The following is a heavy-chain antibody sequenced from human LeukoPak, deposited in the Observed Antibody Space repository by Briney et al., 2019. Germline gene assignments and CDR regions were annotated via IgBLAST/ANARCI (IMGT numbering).Heavy chain of an antibody. D-gene: IGHD3-22*01. CDR2: ISAYNGNT. CDR3: ARDDKPYYYDSSPEGY. J-gene: IGHJ4*02. V-gene: IGHV1-18*01. CDR1: GYTYTSYG. Sequence: ASVKVSCKASGYTYTSYGISSVRQAPGQGLEWMGWISAYNGNTNYAQKLQGRVTMTTDTSTSTAYMELRSLRSDDTAVYYCARDDKPYYYDSSPEGYWGQGTLVTVSS.